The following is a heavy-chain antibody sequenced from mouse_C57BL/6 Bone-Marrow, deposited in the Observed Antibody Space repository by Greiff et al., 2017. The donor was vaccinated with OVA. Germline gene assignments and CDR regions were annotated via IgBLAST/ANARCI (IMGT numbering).Heavy chain of an antibody. V-gene: IGHV7-3*01. Sequence: EVMLVESGGGLVQPGGSLSLSCAASGFTFTDYYMSWVRQPPGKALEWLGFIRNKANGYTTEYSASVKGRFTISRDNSQSILYLQMNALRAEDSATYYCARHLRYYFDYWGQGTTLTVSS. D-gene: IGHD1-1*01. CDR2: IRNKANGYTT. CDR1: GFTFTDYY. J-gene: IGHJ2*01. CDR3: ARHLRYYFDY.